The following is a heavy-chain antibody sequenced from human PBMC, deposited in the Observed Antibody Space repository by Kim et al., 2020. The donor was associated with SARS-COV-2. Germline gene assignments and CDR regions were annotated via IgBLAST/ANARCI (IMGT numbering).Heavy chain of an antibody. Sequence: VKGRFTISRDNSKNTLYLQMNSLRAEDTAVYYCAKDRSEQLVNYYYGMDDWGQGTTVTVSS. J-gene: IGHJ6*02. V-gene: IGHV3-30*02. D-gene: IGHD6-6*01. CDR3: AKDRSEQLVNYYYGMDD.